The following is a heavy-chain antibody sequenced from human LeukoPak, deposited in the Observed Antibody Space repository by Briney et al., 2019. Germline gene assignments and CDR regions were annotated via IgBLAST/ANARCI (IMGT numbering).Heavy chain of an antibody. CDR2: ISGSGGST. D-gene: IGHD3-9*01. V-gene: IGHV3-23*01. Sequence: GGSLRLSCAASGFTFSSYAMSWVRQAPGKGLEWVSAISGSGGSTYYADSVKGRFTISRDNSKNTLYLQMNSLRAEDTAVYYCARGLRYFDWYQGSWFDPWGQGTLVTVSS. CDR1: GFTFSSYA. CDR3: ARGLRYFDWYQGSWFDP. J-gene: IGHJ5*02.